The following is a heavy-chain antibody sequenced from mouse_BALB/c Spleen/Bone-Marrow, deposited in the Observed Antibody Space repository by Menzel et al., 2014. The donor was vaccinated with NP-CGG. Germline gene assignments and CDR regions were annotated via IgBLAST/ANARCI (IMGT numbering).Heavy chain of an antibody. V-gene: IGHV1-4*01. CDR3: AYGNYGYAMDY. Sequence: VKLMDSGAELARPGASVKMSCKASGYTFTSYTMHWVKQRPGQGLEWIGYINPSSGYTNYNQKFKDKATLTADKSSSTAYMQLSSLTSEDSAVYYCAYGNYGYAMDYWGQGTSVTVSS. D-gene: IGHD2-10*02. J-gene: IGHJ4*01. CDR1: GYTFTSYT. CDR2: INPSSGYT.